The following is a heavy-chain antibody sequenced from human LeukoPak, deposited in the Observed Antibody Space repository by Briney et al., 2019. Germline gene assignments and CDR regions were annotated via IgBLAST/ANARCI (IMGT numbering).Heavy chain of an antibody. Sequence: GGSLRLSCAASGFTFSSYGMHWVRQAPGKGLEWAAFIRYDGSNKYYADSVKGRFTISRDNSKNTLYLQMNSLRAEDTAVYYCARESNYYGSGSFDYWGQGTLVTVSS. J-gene: IGHJ4*02. CDR2: IRYDGSNK. D-gene: IGHD3-10*01. CDR3: ARESNYYGSGSFDY. CDR1: GFTFSSYG. V-gene: IGHV3-30*02.